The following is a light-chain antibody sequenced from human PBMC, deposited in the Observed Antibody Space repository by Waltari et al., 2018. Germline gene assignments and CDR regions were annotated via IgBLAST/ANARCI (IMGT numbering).Light chain of an antibody. CDR1: KLGDTY. CDR3: QAWDSSPAV. CDR2: QDS. J-gene: IGLJ3*02. V-gene: IGLV3-1*01. Sequence: SYELTQPPSVSVSPGQTASITCSGDKLGDTYACWYQQKPGQSPVLVIYQDSKRPSGIPERFSGSNSGNTATLTISGTQAMDEADYYCQAWDSSPAVFGGGTKLTVL.